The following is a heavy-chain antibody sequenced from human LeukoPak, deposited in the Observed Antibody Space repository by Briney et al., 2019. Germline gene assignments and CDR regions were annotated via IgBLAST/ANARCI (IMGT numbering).Heavy chain of an antibody. CDR2: IYHSGIT. Sequence: PSETLSLTCAVSGGSISSSNWWSWVRQPPGKGLEWIGEIYHSGITNYNSSLKSRVTISVDTSKNQFSLKLSSVTAADTAVYYCARNPMGPYDYVWGSYRPGAFDIWRQGTMVTVSS. CDR1: GGSISSSNW. D-gene: IGHD3-16*02. CDR3: ARNPMGPYDYVWGSYRPGAFDI. V-gene: IGHV4-4*02. J-gene: IGHJ3*02.